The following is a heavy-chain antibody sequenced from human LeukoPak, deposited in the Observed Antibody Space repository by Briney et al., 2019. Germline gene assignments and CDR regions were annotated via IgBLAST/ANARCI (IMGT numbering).Heavy chain of an antibody. D-gene: IGHD6-19*01. CDR2: INHSGST. J-gene: IGHJ4*02. Sequence: SETLSLTCAVYGGSFSGYYWSWIRQPPGKGLEWIGEINHSGSTNYNPSLKSRVTISVDTSKNQFSLKLSSVTAADTAVYYCARREDSSGWYDDYWGQGSLVTVSS. CDR1: GGSFSGYY. V-gene: IGHV4-34*01. CDR3: ARREDSSGWYDDY.